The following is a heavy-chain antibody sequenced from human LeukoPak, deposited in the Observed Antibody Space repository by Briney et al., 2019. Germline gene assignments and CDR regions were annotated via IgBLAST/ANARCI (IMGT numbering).Heavy chain of an antibody. CDR1: VFTFSRYP. D-gene: IGHD3-3*01. CDR3: AKVPVLRFLEWFQTTSDY. J-gene: IGHJ4*02. CDR2: FSGSGGST. V-gene: IGHV3-23*01. Sequence: GGSLRLSCAASVFTFSRYPVSWVRRARGKGLEWVSAFSGSGGSTYYADSVKGRFTISRDNSKNTLYLQMNSLRAEDTAVYYCAKVPVLRFLEWFQTTSDYWGQGTMVTVSS.